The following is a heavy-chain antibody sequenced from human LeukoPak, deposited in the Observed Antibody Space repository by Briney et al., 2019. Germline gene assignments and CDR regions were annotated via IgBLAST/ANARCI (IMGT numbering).Heavy chain of an antibody. J-gene: IGHJ4*02. D-gene: IGHD6-19*01. V-gene: IGHV3-30*04. CDR3: ASLSGAVAGRDPFDY. CDR1: GFTFSSYA. Sequence: PGGSLRLSCAASGFTFSSYALHWVRQAPGKGLEWVAVISDDGSNKYYADSVKGRFTISRDNAKNSLYLQMNSLRAEDTAVYYCASLSGAVAGRDPFDYWGQGTLVTVSS. CDR2: ISDDGSNK.